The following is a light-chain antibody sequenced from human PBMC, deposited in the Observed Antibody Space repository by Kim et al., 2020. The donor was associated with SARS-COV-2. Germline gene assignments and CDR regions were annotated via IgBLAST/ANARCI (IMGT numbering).Light chain of an antibody. CDR3: SSYAAGDNLV. CDR1: SNDVGGYNY. J-gene: IGLJ2*01. V-gene: IGLV2-8*01. CDR2: EVT. Sequence: QSALTQPPSASGSPGQSVTISCTGTSNDVGGYNYVSWYQQHPGKAPKVIIYEVTKRPSGVPDRFSGFKSGNTASLTVSGLQADDEADYYCSSYAAGDNLVFGGGTKVTVL.